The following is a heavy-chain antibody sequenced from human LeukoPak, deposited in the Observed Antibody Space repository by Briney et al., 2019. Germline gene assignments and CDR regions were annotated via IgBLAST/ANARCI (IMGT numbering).Heavy chain of an antibody. CDR1: GFTFSSYG. Sequence: GGSLRLSCAASGFTFSSYGMHWVRQAPGKGLEWVAFIRYDGSNKYYADSVKGRFTISRDNSKDTLYLQMNSLRAEDTAVYYCAKALLGSYYYDYWGQGTLVTVSS. V-gene: IGHV3-30*02. CDR2: IRYDGSNK. J-gene: IGHJ4*02. CDR3: AKALLGSYYYDY. D-gene: IGHD1-26*01.